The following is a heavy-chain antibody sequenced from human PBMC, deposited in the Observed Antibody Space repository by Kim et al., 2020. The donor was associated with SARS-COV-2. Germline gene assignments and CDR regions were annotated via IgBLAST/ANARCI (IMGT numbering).Heavy chain of an antibody. D-gene: IGHD1-26*01. Sequence: GGSLRLSCAASGFTFSSYGMHWVRQAPGKGLEWVAVIWSDGSIEYYADSVKGRFTISRDNSRNTLYLQMNSLRADDRAVYYCARDAGSTGSYEDYWGQGTLVTVSS. CDR2: IWSDGSIE. CDR3: ARDAGSTGSYEDY. CDR1: GFTFSSYG. J-gene: IGHJ4*02. V-gene: IGHV3-33*01.